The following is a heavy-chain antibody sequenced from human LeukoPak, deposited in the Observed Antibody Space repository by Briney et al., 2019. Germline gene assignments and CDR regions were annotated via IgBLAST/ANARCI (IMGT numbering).Heavy chain of an antibody. CDR3: TGRNYYDSSDYYDFDY. J-gene: IGHJ4*02. CDR2: IRSKAKSYAT. Sequence: GGSLKLSCAASGFTFSGSTMHWVRQASGKGLEWVGRIRSKAKSYATAYAASVKGRFTISRDESNNTAYLQMNSLKTEDTAVYYCTGRNYYDSSDYYDFDYWGQGTLVTVSS. V-gene: IGHV3-73*01. D-gene: IGHD3-22*01. CDR1: GFTFSGST.